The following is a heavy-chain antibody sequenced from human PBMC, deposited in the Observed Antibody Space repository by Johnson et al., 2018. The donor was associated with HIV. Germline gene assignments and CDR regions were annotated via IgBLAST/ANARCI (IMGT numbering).Heavy chain of an antibody. J-gene: IGHJ3*02. CDR2: ISGSGGST. CDR1: GITFNNAW. Sequence: VQLVESGGGMVQPGGSLTLSCAASGITFNNAWMSWVRQAPGKGLEWVSAISGSGGSTYYADSVKGRFTISRDNSNNTLYLQMNSLRAEDTAVYYCATSCLEWLFDAFDIWGQGTMVTVSS. D-gene: IGHD3-3*01. CDR3: ATSCLEWLFDAFDI. V-gene: IGHV3-23*04.